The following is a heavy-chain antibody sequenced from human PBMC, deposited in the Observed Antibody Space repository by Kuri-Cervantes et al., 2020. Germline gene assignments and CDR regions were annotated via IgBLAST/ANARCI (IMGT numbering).Heavy chain of an antibody. Sequence: ASVKVSCKASGYTFTSYDINWVRQATGQGLEWMGWMNPNSGNTGYAQKFQGRVTMTRNTSISTAYMELSSLRSEDTAVYYCARQGGYGGNSWLQDAFDIWGQGTMITVSS. J-gene: IGHJ3*02. V-gene: IGHV1-8*01. CDR2: MNPNSGNT. D-gene: IGHD4-23*01. CDR1: GYTFTSYD. CDR3: ARQGGYGGNSWLQDAFDI.